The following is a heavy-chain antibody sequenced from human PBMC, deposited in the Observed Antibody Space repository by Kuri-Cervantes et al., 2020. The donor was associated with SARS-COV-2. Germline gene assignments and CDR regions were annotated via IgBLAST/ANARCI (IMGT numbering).Heavy chain of an antibody. CDR2: IYHSGST. Sequence: GSLRLSCAVAGYSISSGYYWGWIRQPPGKGLEWIGSIYHSGSTYYNPSLKSRVTISVDTSKNQFSLNLTSVTAADTAVYYCARGNPPQFASSWALSASDYAMDVWGQGTPVTVSS. J-gene: IGHJ6*02. CDR1: GYSISSGYY. V-gene: IGHV4-38-2*01. CDR3: ARGNPPQFASSWALSASDYAMDV. D-gene: IGHD6-13*01.